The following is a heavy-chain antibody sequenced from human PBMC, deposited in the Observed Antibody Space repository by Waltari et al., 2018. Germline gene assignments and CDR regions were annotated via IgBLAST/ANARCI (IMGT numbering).Heavy chain of an antibody. CDR3: ASPTSYSSSWYY. V-gene: IGHV1-69*05. Sequence: QVQLVQSGAEVKKPGSSVKVSCKASGGTFSSYAISWVRQAPGQGLEWMGGIIPILGTANYEQKFQGRVTITTDESTSTAYMELSSLRSEDTAVYYCASPTSYSSSWYYWGQGTLVTVSS. CDR2: IIPILGTA. J-gene: IGHJ4*02. CDR1: GGTFSSYA. D-gene: IGHD6-13*01.